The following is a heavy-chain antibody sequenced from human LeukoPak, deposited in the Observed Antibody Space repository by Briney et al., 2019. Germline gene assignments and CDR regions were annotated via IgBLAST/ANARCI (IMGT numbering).Heavy chain of an antibody. Sequence: ASVKVSCKASGYTFTSYYMHWVRQAPGQGLEWMGIINPSGSSTSYAQKVQGRVTMTRDMSTSTVYMELSSLRSEDTVVYCCARTVGITGTTWFDPWGRETLVSVPS. J-gene: IGHJ5*02. CDR1: GYTFTSYY. V-gene: IGHV1-46*01. CDR3: ARTVGITGTTWFDP. D-gene: IGHD1-7*01. CDR2: INPSGSST.